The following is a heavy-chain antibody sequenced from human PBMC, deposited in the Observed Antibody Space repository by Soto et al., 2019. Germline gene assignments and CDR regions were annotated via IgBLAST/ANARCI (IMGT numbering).Heavy chain of an antibody. CDR3: ARVRWGATSNPKLSWFVT. CDR1: GGSTSGFY. V-gene: IGHV4-59*01. D-gene: IGHD2-2*01. J-gene: IGHJ5*02. CDR2: FYYSGGT. Sequence: LSLTCAVSGGSTSGFYWSWIRQPPGKGLEWIGSFYYSGGTKYYNPSLRSRVTMSVDPSKNHFSLKLGSVTAADTAVYYCARVRWGATSNPKLSWFVTGGPETLHAASS.